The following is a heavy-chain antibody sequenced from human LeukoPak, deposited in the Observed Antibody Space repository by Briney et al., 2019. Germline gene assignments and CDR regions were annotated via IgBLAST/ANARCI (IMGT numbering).Heavy chain of an antibody. CDR3: AILSSGWYYFDY. CDR1: GSSFINYW. J-gene: IGHJ4*02. V-gene: IGHV5-51*01. Sequence: GASLKISCKGSGSSFINYWIGWVRPMPGKGLEWMAIIYPGDSDTKYSPSFQGQVTISADKSITTAFLQWSSLKASDTAMYYCAILSSGWYYFDYWGQGTLVTVSS. CDR2: IYPGDSDT. D-gene: IGHD6-19*01.